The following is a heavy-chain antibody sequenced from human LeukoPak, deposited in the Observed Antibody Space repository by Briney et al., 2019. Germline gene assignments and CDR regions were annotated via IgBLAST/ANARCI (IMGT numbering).Heavy chain of an antibody. CDR3: ARDERSVAAGSLGYFDY. J-gene: IGHJ4*02. V-gene: IGHV1-18*01. Sequence: GASVKVCCQASGYTSSNFGISWVRQAPGQGREWMGWISGDNGKTNPAPRLQGRITMTTDTSTNTAYMEVRAVRPDDTAMYYCARDERSVAAGSLGYFDYWGQGTLVTVSS. D-gene: IGHD6-13*01. CDR2: ISGDNGKT. CDR1: GYTSSNFG.